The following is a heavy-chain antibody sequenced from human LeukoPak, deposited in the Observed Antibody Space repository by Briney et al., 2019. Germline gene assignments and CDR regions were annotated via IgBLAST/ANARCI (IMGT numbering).Heavy chain of an antibody. D-gene: IGHD3-22*01. CDR3: ARQCYYDSSGFDY. V-gene: IGHV4-61*02. Sequence: SETLSLTCTVSGGSISSGSYYWSWIRQPAGKGLEWIGRIYTSGSTNYNPSLKSRVTISVDTSKNQFSLKLSSVTAADTAVYYCARQCYYDSSGFDYWGQGTLVTVSS. CDR2: IYTSGST. J-gene: IGHJ4*02. CDR1: GGSISSGSYY.